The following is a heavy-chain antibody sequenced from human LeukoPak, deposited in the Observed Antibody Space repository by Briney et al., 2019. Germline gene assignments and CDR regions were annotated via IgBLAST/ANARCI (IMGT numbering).Heavy chain of an antibody. D-gene: IGHD6-13*01. V-gene: IGHV3-48*03. J-gene: IGHJ4*01. CDR1: GFTFSSYE. Sequence: GGSLRLSCAASGFTFSSYEINWVRQAPGKGLEWVSYISNSGSTINYADSVKGRFTISRDNAKNSLFLQMNSLRAEDTAVYYCAREGSNWSFDYWGHGTLVTVSS. CDR2: ISNSGSTI. CDR3: AREGSNWSFDY.